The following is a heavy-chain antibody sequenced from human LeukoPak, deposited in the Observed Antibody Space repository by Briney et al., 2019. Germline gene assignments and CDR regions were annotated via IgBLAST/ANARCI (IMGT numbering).Heavy chain of an antibody. CDR2: MNPDSGGT. Sequence: ASVKVSCKAPGYTLTGYYIHWVRQAPGQGLEWMGRMNPDSGGTNYAQKYQGRVTLTRDTSIGTAYMEVTRLRSDDTAVYYCAKDMGAQDAFDIWGQGTMVTVSS. D-gene: IGHD1-26*01. CDR3: AKDMGAQDAFDI. V-gene: IGHV1-2*06. J-gene: IGHJ3*02. CDR1: GYTLTGYY.